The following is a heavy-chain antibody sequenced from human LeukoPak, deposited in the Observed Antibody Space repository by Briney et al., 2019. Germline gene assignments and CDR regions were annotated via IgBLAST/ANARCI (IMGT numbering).Heavy chain of an antibody. CDR1: GYTFTSYD. V-gene: IGHV1-8*01. Sequence: ASVKVSCKASGYTFTSYDINWVRQATGQGLEWMGWMNPNSGNAGYAQKFQGRVTMTRNTSISTAYMELSSLRSEDTGVYYCARVLNYDFWSGLNYWGKGTLVTVSS. J-gene: IGHJ4*02. CDR3: ARVLNYDFWSGLNY. CDR2: MNPNSGNA. D-gene: IGHD3-3*01.